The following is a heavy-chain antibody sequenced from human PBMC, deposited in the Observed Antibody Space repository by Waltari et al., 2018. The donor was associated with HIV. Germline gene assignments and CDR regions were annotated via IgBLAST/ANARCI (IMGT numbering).Heavy chain of an antibody. D-gene: IGHD6-19*01. CDR1: GYTLTELS. Sequence: QVQLVQPGAEVKKPGASVKVSCKVSGYTLTELSMHWVRQAPGKGLEWMGGFDPEDGETIYAQKFQGRVTMTEDTSTDTAYMELSSLRSEDTAVYYCATRWSSGWYRPMGVYNWFDPWGQGTLVTVSS. CDR2: FDPEDGET. CDR3: ATRWSSGWYRPMGVYNWFDP. J-gene: IGHJ5*02. V-gene: IGHV1-24*01.